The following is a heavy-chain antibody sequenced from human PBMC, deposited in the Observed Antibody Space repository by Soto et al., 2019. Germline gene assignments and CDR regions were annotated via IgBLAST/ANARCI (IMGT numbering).Heavy chain of an antibody. CDR1: GYTFTGYY. Sequence: GASVKVSCKASGYTFTGYYIRWVRQAPGQGLEWMGWINPKSGGTNYAQKFQGWVTMTRDTSISTAYMDLSRLRSDDTAVYYCARAYCTSTSCYASSDAFDIWGQGTMVTVSS. J-gene: IGHJ3*02. D-gene: IGHD2-2*01. CDR2: INPKSGGT. CDR3: ARAYCTSTSCYASSDAFDI. V-gene: IGHV1-2*04.